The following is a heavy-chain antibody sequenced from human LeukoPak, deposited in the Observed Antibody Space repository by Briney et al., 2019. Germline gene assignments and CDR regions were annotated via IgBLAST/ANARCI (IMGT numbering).Heavy chain of an antibody. Sequence: SETLSLTCTVSGGSISSYYWSWIRRPPGKGLEWIGYIYYSGSTNYNPSLKSRVTISVDTSKNQFSLKLSSVTAADTAVYYCAREIGDSSSWYPHRGHFDYWGQGTLVTVSS. CDR3: AREIGDSSSWYPHRGHFDY. V-gene: IGHV4-59*01. CDR2: IYYSGST. D-gene: IGHD6-13*01. CDR1: GGSISSYY. J-gene: IGHJ4*02.